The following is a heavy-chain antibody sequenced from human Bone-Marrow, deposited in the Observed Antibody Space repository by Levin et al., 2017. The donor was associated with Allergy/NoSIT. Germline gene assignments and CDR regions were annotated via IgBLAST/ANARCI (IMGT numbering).Heavy chain of an antibody. CDR2: MNPNSGNT. D-gene: IGHD2-8*02. CDR1: GYTFTSYD. V-gene: IGHV1-8*01. J-gene: IGHJ5*02. Sequence: GGSLRLSCKASGYTFTSYDINWVRQATGQGLEWMGWMNPNSGNTGYAQKFQGRVTMTRNTSISTAYMELSSLRSEDTAVYYCARAPVTGWGLVYWFDPWGQGTLVTVSS. CDR3: ARAPVTGWGLVYWFDP.